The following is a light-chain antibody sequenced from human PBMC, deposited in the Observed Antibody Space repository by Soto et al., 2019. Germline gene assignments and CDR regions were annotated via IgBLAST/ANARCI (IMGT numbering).Light chain of an antibody. CDR1: QDIDTW. CDR3: QQYTSYPWT. CDR2: KAS. J-gene: IGKJ1*01. V-gene: IGKV1-5*03. Sequence: DIQMTQSPSSVSASVGDRVTITCRASQDIDTWLAWYQQKPGKAPKLLIYKASTLKSGVPSRFSGSGSGTEFTLTISSLQPDDFATYYCQQYTSYPWTFGQGTKVDIK.